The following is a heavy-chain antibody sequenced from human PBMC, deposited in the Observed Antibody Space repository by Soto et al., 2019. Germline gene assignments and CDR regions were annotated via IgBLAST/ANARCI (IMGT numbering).Heavy chain of an antibody. Sequence: EVQLLESGGGLVQPGGSLRLSCAASGLTFSSFAMSWVRQAPGKGLEWVSAIDTSGGGTYYAESVKGRFTISRDNSKNTLYLQMNSLRAEDTAVYYAVKSSRTLGDSWGQGTLVTVSS. J-gene: IGHJ4*02. V-gene: IGHV3-23*01. CDR3: VKSSRTLGDS. D-gene: IGHD6-13*01. CDR2: IDTSGGGT. CDR1: GLTFSSFA.